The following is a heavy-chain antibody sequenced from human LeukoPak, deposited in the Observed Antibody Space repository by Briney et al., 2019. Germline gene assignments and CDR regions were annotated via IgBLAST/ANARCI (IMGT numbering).Heavy chain of an antibody. CDR3: ERLGIVGAAVHD. J-gene: IGHJ4*02. D-gene: IGHD3-16*02. CDR1: GLTLSSNC. CDR2: IYSGGST. V-gene: IGHV3-66*01. Sequence: GGSLRLSCHASGLTLSSNCMWWLRQAPGKGLEWVSVIYSGGSTYYADSVKGRFTISRDNSKNTLYLQKNSLRAEDTAVYSWERLGIVGAAVHDWGQGTLVTVSS.